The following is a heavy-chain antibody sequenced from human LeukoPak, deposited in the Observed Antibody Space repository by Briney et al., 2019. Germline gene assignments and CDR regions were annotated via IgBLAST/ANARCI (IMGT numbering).Heavy chain of an antibody. V-gene: IGHV4-34*01. D-gene: IGHD6-19*01. CDR3: ARLCDELAVADD. CDR1: GGSFSGYY. CDR2: INHSGST. Sequence: SETLSPTCAVYGGSFSGYYWSWIRQPPGKGLEWIGEINHSGSTNYNPSLKSRVTISVDTSKNQFSLKLSSVTAADTAVYYCARLCDELAVADDWGQGTLVTVSS. J-gene: IGHJ4*02.